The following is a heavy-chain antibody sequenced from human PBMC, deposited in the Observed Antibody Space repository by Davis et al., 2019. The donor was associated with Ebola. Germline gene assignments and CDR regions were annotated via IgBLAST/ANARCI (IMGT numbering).Heavy chain of an antibody. CDR2: IYSGGST. D-gene: IGHD1-26*01. Sequence: GESLKISCAASGFTVSSNYMSWVRQAPGKGLEWVPVIYSGGSTYYADSVKGRFTIPRDNSKNTLYLQMNSLRAEDTAVYYCARSRVGATPYFDYWGQGTLVTVSS. J-gene: IGHJ4*02. V-gene: IGHV3-66*01. CDR3: ARSRVGATPYFDY. CDR1: GFTVSSNY.